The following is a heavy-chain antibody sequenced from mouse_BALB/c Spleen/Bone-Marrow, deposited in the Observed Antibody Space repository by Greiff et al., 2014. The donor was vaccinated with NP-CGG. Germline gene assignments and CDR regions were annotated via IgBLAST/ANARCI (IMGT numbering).Heavy chain of an antibody. J-gene: IGHJ2*01. V-gene: IGHV3-1*02. Sequence: EVQLQQSGPDLVKPSQSLSLTCTVTGYSITTGYSCYWIRRLPGNKLEWICYIPYSGSTNYIPSLKNRTSITRDTSTNPSFLQLKSGPTEDTAAYYCARRGGNRAAWFAYWGQGTPLTVSS. CDR3: ARRGGNRAAWFAY. D-gene: IGHD2-1*01. CDR2: IPYSGST. CDR1: GYSITTGYS.